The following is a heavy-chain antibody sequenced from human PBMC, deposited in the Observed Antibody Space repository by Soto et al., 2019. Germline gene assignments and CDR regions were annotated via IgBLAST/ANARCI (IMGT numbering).Heavy chain of an antibody. CDR1: ENTFSTYL. V-gene: IGHV1-3*01. D-gene: IGHD1-1*01. J-gene: IGHJ5*02. CDR2: HNGYNGQT. Sequence: ASVKVSCKASENTFSTYLVHWVRQVHGQGLEWMGWHNGYNGQTEYSQKFQGRVTITRDTSAKTDYLELRSLTSEDTAVYYCAGHHDRAGLGTWGQGTLVTVSS. CDR3: AGHHDRAGLGT.